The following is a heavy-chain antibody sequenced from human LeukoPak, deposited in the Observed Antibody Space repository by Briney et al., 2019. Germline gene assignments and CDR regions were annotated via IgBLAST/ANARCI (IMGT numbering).Heavy chain of an antibody. CDR3: ARGATVTTLDP. Sequence: PSETLSLTCAVSGGSISSGGYSWSWIRQPPGKSLEWIGYIYHSGSTYYNPSLKSRVTISVDRSKNQFSLKLSSVTAADTAVYYCARGATVTTLDPWGQGTLVTVSS. CDR1: GGSISSGGYS. J-gene: IGHJ5*02. V-gene: IGHV4-30-2*01. D-gene: IGHD4-17*01. CDR2: IYHSGST.